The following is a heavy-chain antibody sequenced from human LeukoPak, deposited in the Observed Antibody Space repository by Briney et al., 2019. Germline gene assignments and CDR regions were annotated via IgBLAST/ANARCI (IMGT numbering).Heavy chain of an antibody. J-gene: IGHJ4*02. D-gene: IGHD3-22*01. Sequence: PGGSLRLSCAASGFTFSSYGMHWVRQAPGKGLEWVAVISYDGSNKYYADSVKGRFTISRDNSKNTLYLQMNSLRAEDTAVYYCAKGLDSSGYGYFDYWGQGTLVTVSS. V-gene: IGHV3-30*18. CDR3: AKGLDSSGYGYFDY. CDR2: ISYDGSNK. CDR1: GFTFSSYG.